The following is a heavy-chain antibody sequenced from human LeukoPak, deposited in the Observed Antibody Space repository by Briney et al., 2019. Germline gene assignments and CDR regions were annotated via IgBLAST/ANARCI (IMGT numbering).Heavy chain of an antibody. CDR2: IYYSGSI. D-gene: IGHD2-2*01. CDR1: GGSISDHF. V-gene: IGHV4-59*11. J-gene: IGHJ6*02. Sequence: SETLSLTCTVSGGSISDHFWSWIRQPPGKGLEWIGYIYYSGSINYNPSLKSRVTISLDTSKNQFSLKLSSVTAADTAVYYCARQEACSSTSCYYYYYGMDVWGQGTTVTVSS. CDR3: ARQEACSSTSCYYYYYGMDV.